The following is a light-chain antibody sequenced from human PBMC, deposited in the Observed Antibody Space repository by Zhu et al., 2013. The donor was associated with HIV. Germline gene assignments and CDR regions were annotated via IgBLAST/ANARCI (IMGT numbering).Light chain of an antibody. V-gene: IGLV3-21*01. CDR3: QVWDTTSDHPV. CDR1: NIGSKS. CDR2: DDS. Sequence: SYVLTQPPSVSVAPGKTARITCGGNNIGSKSVHWYQQKAGQAPVLVVHDDSDRPSGIPERFSGSNSGNTATLTISWVDVGAEADYYCQVWDTTSDHPVFGGGTKLTVL. J-gene: IGLJ3*02.